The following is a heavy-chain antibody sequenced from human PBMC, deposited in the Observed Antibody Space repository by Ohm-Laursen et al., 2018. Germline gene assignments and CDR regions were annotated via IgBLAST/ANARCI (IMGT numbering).Heavy chain of an antibody. Sequence: ASVKVSCKASGYTFNSYGISWVRQAPGQGLERMGWISAYNGNTNYAQKLQGRVTMTTDTSTSKAYMELRSLRSDDTAVYYCAWMYSSGWYDYWGQGTLVTVSS. CDR2: ISAYNGNT. J-gene: IGHJ4*02. D-gene: IGHD6-19*01. CDR3: AWMYSSGWYDY. CDR1: GYTFNSYG. V-gene: IGHV1-18*01.